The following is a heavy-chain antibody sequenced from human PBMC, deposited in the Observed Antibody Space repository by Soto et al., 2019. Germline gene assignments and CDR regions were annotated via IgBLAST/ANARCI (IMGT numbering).Heavy chain of an antibody. J-gene: IGHJ6*03. V-gene: IGHV3-23*01. D-gene: IGHD3-3*01. CDR3: AKYTMTYYYYSCMDV. Sequence: PXXSLGLSFAGSGFTFSSYAMSWVRQAPGKGLEWVSVIIGSGGNTYSADSVKGRFTISRDNSKNTLYLRMNSLRAEDTAIYYCAKYTMTYYYYSCMDVWGKGTTVTVSS. CDR1: GFTFSSYA. CDR2: IIGSGGNT.